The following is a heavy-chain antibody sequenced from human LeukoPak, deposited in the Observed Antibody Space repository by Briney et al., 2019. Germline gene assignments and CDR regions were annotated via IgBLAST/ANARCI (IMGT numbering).Heavy chain of an antibody. J-gene: IGHJ4*02. D-gene: IGHD5-12*01. CDR1: GYTFTGYY. V-gene: IGHV1-2*02. CDR3: ARGGHHRGYSGYDYPDH. Sequence: ASVKVSCKASGYTFTGYYMHWVRQAPGQGLEWMGWINPNSGGTNYAQKFQGRVTMTRDTSISTAYMELSRLRSDDTAVYYCARGGHHRGYSGYDYPDHWGQGTLVTVSS. CDR2: INPNSGGT.